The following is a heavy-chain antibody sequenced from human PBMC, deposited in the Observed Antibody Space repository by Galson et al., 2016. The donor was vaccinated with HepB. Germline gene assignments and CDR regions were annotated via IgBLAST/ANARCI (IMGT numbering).Heavy chain of an antibody. CDR1: GDSVDSSTHF. D-gene: IGHD2-15*01. CDR3: ARGYCSGGNCAWQMYFDY. Sequence: SETLSLTCTISGDSVDSSTHFWGWIRQPPGKGLEWIGSLYYSGRTYYSPSLKSRATISVDTSKNQFSLKLTSVTAADTAVYYCARGYCSGGNCAWQMYFDYWGQGTLVTVAS. CDR2: LYYSGRT. V-gene: IGHV4-39*01. J-gene: IGHJ4*02.